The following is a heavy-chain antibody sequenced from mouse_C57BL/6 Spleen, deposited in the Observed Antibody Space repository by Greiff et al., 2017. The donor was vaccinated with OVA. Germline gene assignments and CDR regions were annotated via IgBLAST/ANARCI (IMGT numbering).Heavy chain of an antibody. J-gene: IGHJ1*03. CDR1: GFTFSSYT. V-gene: IGHV5-9*01. Sequence: EVQLVESGGGLVKPGGSLKLSCAASGFTFSSYTMSWVRQTPEKRLEWVATISGGGGNTYYPDSVKGRFTISRDNAKNTLYLQMSSLRSEDTALYYCARLTTVKRGYFDVWGTGTTVTVSS. CDR2: ISGGGGNT. CDR3: ARLTTVKRGYFDV. D-gene: IGHD1-1*01.